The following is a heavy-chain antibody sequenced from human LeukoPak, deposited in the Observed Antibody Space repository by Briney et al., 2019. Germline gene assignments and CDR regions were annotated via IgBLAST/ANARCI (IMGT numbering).Heavy chain of an antibody. D-gene: IGHD1-26*01. CDR3: ARRQSGSYRTFDY. Sequence: SETLSLTCTVSGASINKDYWAWIRQPPGKGLEWIGYIYYSGSTNYNPSLKSRVTISVDTSKNQFSLKLSSVTAADTAVYYCARRQSGSYRTFDYWGQGTLVTVSS. J-gene: IGHJ4*02. CDR2: IYYSGST. CDR1: GASINKDY. V-gene: IGHV4-59*08.